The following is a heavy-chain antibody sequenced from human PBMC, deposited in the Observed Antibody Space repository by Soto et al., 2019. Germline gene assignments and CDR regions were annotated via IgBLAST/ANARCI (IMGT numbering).Heavy chain of an antibody. J-gene: IGHJ4*02. D-gene: IGHD3-22*01. CDR3: ARWPAVDSRYFFEY. CDR1: GFTFSNYW. CDR2: IKPDGSDK. V-gene: IGHV3-7*01. Sequence: EVQLVESGGGLVQPGGSLRLSCVASGFTFSNYWMSWVRQAPGKGLEWVANIKPDGSDKYYEASVKGRFTFSRDNAKNSLILQMNSLRAEDTAVYYCARWPAVDSRYFFEYWGQGTLVTVAS.